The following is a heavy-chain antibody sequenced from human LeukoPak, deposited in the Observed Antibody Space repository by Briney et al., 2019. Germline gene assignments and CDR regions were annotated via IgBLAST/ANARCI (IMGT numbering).Heavy chain of an antibody. D-gene: IGHD4-17*01. J-gene: IGHJ6*02. V-gene: IGHV3-48*02. Sequence: GGSLRLSCAASGFTFSSYSMNWVRQAPGKGLEWVSYISSSSSTIYYADSVKVRFTISRDNAKNSLYLHMHSVKDEDKAVYYCARDSTVTTSYYYYGMDVWGQGTTVTVSS. CDR2: ISSSSSTI. CDR1: GFTFSSYS. CDR3: ARDSTVTTSYYYYGMDV.